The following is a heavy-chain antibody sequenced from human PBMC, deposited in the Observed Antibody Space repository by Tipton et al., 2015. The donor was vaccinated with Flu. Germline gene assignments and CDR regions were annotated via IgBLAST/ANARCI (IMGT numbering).Heavy chain of an antibody. CDR1: GFTFGDYG. CDR3: TRVRASRGYYYDTSGYSYYFDY. V-gene: IGHV3-49*04. J-gene: IGHJ4*02. CDR2: IRSNAYGGTR. D-gene: IGHD3-22*01. Sequence: SLRLSCTTAGFTFGDYGMTWVRLAPGKGLNWVGFIRSNAYGGTREYAASVKGRVSISRDDSKSIAYLQMNSLKTEDTAVYYCTRVRASRGYYYDTSGYSYYFDYWGQGTLVTVSS.